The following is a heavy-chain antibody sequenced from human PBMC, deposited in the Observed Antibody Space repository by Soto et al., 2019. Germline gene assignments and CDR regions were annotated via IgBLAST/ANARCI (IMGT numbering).Heavy chain of an antibody. CDR3: ARGGYCSGGSCYSASFDY. CDR2: IIPIFGTA. Sequence: QVQLVQSGAEVKKPGSSVKVSCKASGGTFSSYAISWVRQAPVQGLEWMGGIIPIFGTANYAQKFQGRVTITADESTSTAYMELSSLRSEDTAVYYCARGGYCSGGSCYSASFDYWGQGTLVTVSS. CDR1: GGTFSSYA. D-gene: IGHD2-15*01. J-gene: IGHJ4*02. V-gene: IGHV1-69*01.